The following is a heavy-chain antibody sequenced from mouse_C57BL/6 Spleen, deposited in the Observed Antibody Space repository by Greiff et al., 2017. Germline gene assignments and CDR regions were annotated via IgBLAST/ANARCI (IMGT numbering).Heavy chain of an antibody. CDR1: GYTFTSYW. Sequence: QVQLKQPGAELVKPGASVKLSCKASGYTFTSYWMQWVKQRPGPGLEWIGEIDPSDSYTNYNQKFKGKATLTVDTSSSTAYMQLSSLTSEDSAVYYCARGGLVRGMDYWGQGTSVTVSS. CDR2: IDPSDSYT. V-gene: IGHV1-50*01. CDR3: ARGGLVRGMDY. D-gene: IGHD2-3*01. J-gene: IGHJ4*01.